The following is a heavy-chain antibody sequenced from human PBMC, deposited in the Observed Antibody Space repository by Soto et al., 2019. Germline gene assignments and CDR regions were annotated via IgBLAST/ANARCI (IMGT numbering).Heavy chain of an antibody. CDR1: GYTFTDYY. J-gene: IGHJ6*02. CDR3: ARERITTTAKGDFYHYGLDV. D-gene: IGHD1-1*01. Sequence: ASVKLCKASGYTFTDYYVHWLRQAPGPGLEWVGWINPNSGDTKYAQKFQGRVTLTRDTSITTAYMELRSLESDDTAVFYCARERITTTAKGDFYHYGLDVWGQGTTVTVSS. V-gene: IGHV1-2*02. CDR2: INPNSGDT.